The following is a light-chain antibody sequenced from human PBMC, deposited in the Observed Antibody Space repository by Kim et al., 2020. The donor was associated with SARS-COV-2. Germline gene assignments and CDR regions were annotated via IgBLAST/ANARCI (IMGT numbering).Light chain of an antibody. CDR2: ATS. Sequence: SASVGDKVTITCRASQSVRRFLNWYQQKPGKAPQLLIYATSTLKTGVPARFSGSGSGTEFTLSISTLQPEDFATYYCQQSYNSPYTFGQGTEVEI. V-gene: IGKV1-39*01. CDR3: QQSYNSPYT. CDR1: QSVRRF. J-gene: IGKJ2*01.